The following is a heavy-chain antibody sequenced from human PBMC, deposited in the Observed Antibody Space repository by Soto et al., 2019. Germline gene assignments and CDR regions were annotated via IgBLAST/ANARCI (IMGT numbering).Heavy chain of an antibody. CDR3: AREGIDYYDSSGYYDY. CDR1: GFTFSNYA. D-gene: IGHD3-22*01. CDR2: ISFDGSRK. Sequence: QVQLVESGGGVVQPGRSLRLSCAASGFTFSNYAMHWVRQAPGKGLEWVALISFDGSRKNYADSVKGRFTISRDNSQNTLYLQMNSLRAEDTAVYYCAREGIDYYDSSGYYDYWGQGTLITVSS. J-gene: IGHJ4*02. V-gene: IGHV3-30-3*01.